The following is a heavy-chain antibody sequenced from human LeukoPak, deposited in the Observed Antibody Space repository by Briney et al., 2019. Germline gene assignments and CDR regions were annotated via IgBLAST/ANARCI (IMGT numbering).Heavy chain of an antibody. D-gene: IGHD6-13*01. Sequence: GGSLRLSCAASGFTFSSYSMNWVRQAPGKGLEWVSSISSSSSYIYYADSVKGRFTISRDNSKNTLYLQMNSLRAEDTAVYYCAKESRGYSSSWYYFDYWGQGTLVTVSS. CDR2: ISSSSSYI. CDR3: AKESRGYSSSWYYFDY. J-gene: IGHJ4*02. V-gene: IGHV3-21*04. CDR1: GFTFSSYS.